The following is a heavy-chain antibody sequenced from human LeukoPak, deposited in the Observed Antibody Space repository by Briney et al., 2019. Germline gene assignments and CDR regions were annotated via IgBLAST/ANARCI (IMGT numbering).Heavy chain of an antibody. D-gene: IGHD1-26*01. Sequence: ASVKVSCKASGYIFTRYYIHWVRQAPGQGLEWMGWISAYNGNTNYAQKLQGRVTMTTDTSTSTAYMELRSLRSDNTAVYYCAREGGIVGATHFNYWGQGTLVTVSS. CDR3: AREGGIVGATHFNY. V-gene: IGHV1-18*04. CDR2: ISAYNGNT. CDR1: GYIFTRYY. J-gene: IGHJ4*02.